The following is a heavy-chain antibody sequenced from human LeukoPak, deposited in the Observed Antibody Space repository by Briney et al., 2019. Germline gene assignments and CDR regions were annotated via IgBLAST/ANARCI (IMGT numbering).Heavy chain of an antibody. CDR2: IKQDGSEK. D-gene: IGHD3-9*01. J-gene: IGHJ4*02. CDR3: ARRYFDWFFDY. V-gene: IGHV3-7*01. CDR1: GFTFSSYW. Sequence: PGGSLRLSCAAPGFTFSSYWLSWVRQAPGKGLEWVANIKQDGSEKYYVDSVKGRFTISRDNAKNSLYLQMNSLRAEDTAVYYCARRYFDWFFDYWGQGTLVTVSS.